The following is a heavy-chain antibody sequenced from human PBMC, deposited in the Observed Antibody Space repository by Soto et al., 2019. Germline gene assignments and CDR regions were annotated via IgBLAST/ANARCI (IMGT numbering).Heavy chain of an antibody. CDR3: ARSGVTGIVIPSHWFDP. J-gene: IGHJ5*02. CDR1: GDSIGGVGY. V-gene: IGHV4-31*03. Sequence: SETLSLTCTVPGDSIGGVGYWSWIRQFPGRGLEWIGCISSSGSTYYNPALNNRISLSLDTSQNQFSLKLLSVTAADTAIYYCARSGVTGIVIPSHWFDPWGQGTLVTVSS. D-gene: IGHD2-21*02. CDR2: ISSSGST.